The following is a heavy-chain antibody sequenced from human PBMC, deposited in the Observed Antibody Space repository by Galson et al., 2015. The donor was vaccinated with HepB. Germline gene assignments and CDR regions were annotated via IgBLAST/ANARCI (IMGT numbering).Heavy chain of an antibody. CDR1: GFTFSSYG. D-gene: IGHD3-3*01. Sequence: LRLSCAASGFTFSSYGMHWVRQAPGKGLEWVAVISYDGSNKYYADSVKGRFTISRDNSKNTLYLQMNSLRAEDTAVYYCAKGLSSGYPYYYYYMDVWGKGTTVTVSS. CDR3: AKGLSSGYPYYYYYMDV. V-gene: IGHV3-30*18. J-gene: IGHJ6*03. CDR2: ISYDGSNK.